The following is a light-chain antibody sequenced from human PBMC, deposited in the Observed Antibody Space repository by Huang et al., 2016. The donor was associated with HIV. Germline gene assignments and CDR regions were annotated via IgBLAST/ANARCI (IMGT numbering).Light chain of an antibody. J-gene: IGKJ1*01. CDR2: GAS. CDR3: QQYNNWPRT. V-gene: IGKV3D-15*01. CDR1: QSVNSN. Sequence: EIVMTQSPATLSVSPGERATLSCRASQSVNSNLAWYQQKPGQAPRLRIYGASTRDTGIPARFNGSGSGKEFTLTSSSLQSEDCAVYFCQQYNNWPRTFGQGTKVEIK.